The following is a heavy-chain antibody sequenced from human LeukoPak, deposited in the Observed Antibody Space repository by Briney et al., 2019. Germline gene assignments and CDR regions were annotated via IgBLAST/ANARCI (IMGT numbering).Heavy chain of an antibody. V-gene: IGHV4-39*01. Sequence: SETLSLTCTVPGGSISSSSYYWGWIRQPPGKGLEWIGSIYYSGSTYYNPSLKSRVTISVDTSKNQFSLKLSSVTAADTAVYYCARLSRTFIDYWGQGTLVTVSS. CDR2: IYYSGST. CDR1: GGSISSSSYY. CDR3: ARLSRTFIDY. J-gene: IGHJ4*02.